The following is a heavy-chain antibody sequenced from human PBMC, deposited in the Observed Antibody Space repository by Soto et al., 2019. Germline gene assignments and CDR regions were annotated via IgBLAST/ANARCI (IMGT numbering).Heavy chain of an antibody. V-gene: IGHV1-18*01. D-gene: IGHD6-19*01. J-gene: IGHJ6*03. CDR2: ISAYNGNT. CDR1: GYIFTNYG. Sequence: QDQLVQSGVEVKKPGASVKVSCKASGYIFTNYGITWVRQAPGQGFEWMGWISAYNGNTNYAQKFQGRVTMTTDASTSTAYLELRSLRSDDTAVYYCARDRGVAPPVAGNTHYYYYMDVWGKGTTVTVSS. CDR3: ARDRGVAPPVAGNTHYYYYMDV.